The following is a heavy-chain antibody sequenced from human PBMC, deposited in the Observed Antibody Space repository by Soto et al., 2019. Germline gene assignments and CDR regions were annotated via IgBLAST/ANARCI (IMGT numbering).Heavy chain of an antibody. V-gene: IGHV4-31*03. J-gene: IGHJ6*02. CDR1: GGSISSDDFF. CDR2: IYHSGTT. CDR3: ARGEDHVSVRSGGMDV. D-gene: IGHD3-10*01. Sequence: QVQLQESGPGLVKPSETLSLSCNVSGGSISSDDFFWSWVRQHPARGLEWIGYIYHSGTTYYNPSVQSRIPISADTSKNQSALELRSVTAADTAVYFSARGEDHVSVRSGGMDVGGQGTAVTVS.